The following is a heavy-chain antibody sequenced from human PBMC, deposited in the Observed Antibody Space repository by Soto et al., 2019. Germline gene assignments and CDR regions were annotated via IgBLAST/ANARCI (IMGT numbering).Heavy chain of an antibody. CDR1: GYSFTSYW. V-gene: IGHV5-51*01. J-gene: IGHJ6*02. CDR3: ARTVIVVVPAAIQYGMDV. CDR2: IYPGDSDT. D-gene: IGHD2-2*01. Sequence: LKISCKGSGYSFTSYWIGWVRQMPGKGLEWMGIIYPGDSDTRYSPSFQGQVTISADKSISTAYLQWSSLKASDTAMYYCARTVIVVVPAAIQYGMDVWGQGTTVTVSS.